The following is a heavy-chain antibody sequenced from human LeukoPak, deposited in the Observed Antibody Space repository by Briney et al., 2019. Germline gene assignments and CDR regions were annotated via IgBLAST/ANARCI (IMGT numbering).Heavy chain of an antibody. CDR2: INHSGGT. CDR3: ARGPRQGGSGSYHDY. Sequence: PSETLSLTCAVYGGSFSDYSWSWIRQPPGKGLEWIGEINHSGGTNHNPSLMSRVIMSVDTSKNQFSLKLSSVTAADTAVYYCARGPRQGGSGSYHDYWGQGTLVTVSS. D-gene: IGHD3-10*01. CDR1: GGSFSDYS. J-gene: IGHJ4*02. V-gene: IGHV4-34*01.